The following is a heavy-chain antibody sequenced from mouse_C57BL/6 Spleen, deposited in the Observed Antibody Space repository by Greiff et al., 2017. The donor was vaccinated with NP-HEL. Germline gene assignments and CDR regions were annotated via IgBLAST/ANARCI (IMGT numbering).Heavy chain of an antibody. V-gene: IGHV5-16*01. D-gene: IGHD1-1*01. CDR2: INYDGSST. Sequence: EVQLKESEGGLVQPGSSMKLSCTASGFTFSDYYMAWVRQVPEKGLEWVANINYDGSSTYYLDSLKSRFIISRDNAKNILYLQMSSLKSEDTATYYCARVTTEYYFDYWGQGTTLTVSS. CDR3: ARVTTEYYFDY. CDR1: GFTFSDYY. J-gene: IGHJ2*01.